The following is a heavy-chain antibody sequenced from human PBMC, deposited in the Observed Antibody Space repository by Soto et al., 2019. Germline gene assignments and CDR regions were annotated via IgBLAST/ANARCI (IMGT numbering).Heavy chain of an antibody. D-gene: IGHD3-9*01. CDR2: ISSSSSYI. Sequence: GGSLRLSCAASGFTFSSYSMNWVRQAPGKGLEWVSSISSSSSYIYYADSVKGRFTISRDNAKNSLYLQMNSLRAEDTAVYYCARWFKPRAEGLGGIRRYFDWLPKYYYGMDVWGQGTTVTVSS. CDR3: ARWFKPRAEGLGGIRRYFDWLPKYYYGMDV. J-gene: IGHJ6*02. V-gene: IGHV3-21*01. CDR1: GFTFSSYS.